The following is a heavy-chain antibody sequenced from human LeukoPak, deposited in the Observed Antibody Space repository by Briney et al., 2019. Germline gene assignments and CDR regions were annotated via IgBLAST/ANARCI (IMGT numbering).Heavy chain of an antibody. CDR2: IKQDGSEK. Sequence: PGGSLRLSCAASGFTFRGNWMSWVRQAPGKGLEWVANIKQDGSEKNYVDSVKGRFTISRDNAKNSLYLQMNSLRVEDTAVYYCATDRDWTLLDYWGQGTLVTVSS. D-gene: IGHD1-1*01. J-gene: IGHJ4*02. V-gene: IGHV3-7*01. CDR3: ATDRDWTLLDY. CDR1: GFTFRGNW.